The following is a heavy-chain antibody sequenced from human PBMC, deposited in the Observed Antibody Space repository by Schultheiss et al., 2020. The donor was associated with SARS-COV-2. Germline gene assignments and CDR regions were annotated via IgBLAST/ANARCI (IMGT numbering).Heavy chain of an antibody. CDR1: GGSVSSGSYY. Sequence: SETLSLTCTVSGGSVSSGSYYWSWIRQPPGKGLEWIGYIYYSGSTNYNPSLKSRVTISVDTSKNQFSLKLSSVTAADTAVYYCARDKIGYSYAFDIWGQGTMVTVS. CDR3: ARDKIGYSYAFDI. D-gene: IGHD5-18*01. CDR2: IYYSGST. J-gene: IGHJ3*02. V-gene: IGHV4-61*01.